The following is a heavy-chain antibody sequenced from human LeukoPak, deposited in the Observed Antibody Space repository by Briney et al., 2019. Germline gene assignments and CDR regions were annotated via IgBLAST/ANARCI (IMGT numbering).Heavy chain of an antibody. D-gene: IGHD3-9*01. CDR2: ISSSGSTI. CDR3: ARGKRSYYDILTGYYYPPDAFDI. J-gene: IGHJ3*02. V-gene: IGHV3-48*03. CDR1: GFTFSSYE. Sequence: PGGSLRLSCAASGFTFSSYEMNWVRQAPGKGLEWVSYISSSGSTIYYADSVKGRFTISRDNAKNSLYLQMNSLRAEDTAVYYCARGKRSYYDILTGYYYPPDAFDIWGQGTMVTVSS.